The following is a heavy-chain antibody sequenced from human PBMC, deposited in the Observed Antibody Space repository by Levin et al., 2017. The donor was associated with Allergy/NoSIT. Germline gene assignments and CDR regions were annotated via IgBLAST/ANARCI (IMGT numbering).Heavy chain of an antibody. CDR2: IRPTSEII. CDR1: GFDFSRSG. CDR3: VRDLTTVRGGMDV. D-gene: IGHD1-1*01. Sequence: GGSLRLSCAASGFDFSRSGMNWVRQAPGQGPEWVSYIRPTSEIIHYADSVKGRFTISRDNRKNSLYLQMNSLRGEDTGTYYCVRDLTTVRGGMDVWGQGTTVTVSS. J-gene: IGHJ6*02. V-gene: IGHV3-48*04.